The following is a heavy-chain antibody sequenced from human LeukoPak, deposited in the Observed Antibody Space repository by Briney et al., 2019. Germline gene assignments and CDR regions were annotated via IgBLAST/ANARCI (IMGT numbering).Heavy chain of an antibody. CDR1: GYTLTSYY. D-gene: IGHD3-22*01. CDR2: INPSGGST. J-gene: IGHJ6*02. V-gene: IGHV1-46*01. Sequence: ASVKVSCKASGYTLTSYYMHWVRQAPGQGLEWMEIINPSGGSTSYAQKFQGRVTMTRDTSTSTVYMELSSLRSEDTAVYYCARDRYDSSGSYYYGMDVWGQGTTVTVSS. CDR3: ARDRYDSSGSYYYGMDV.